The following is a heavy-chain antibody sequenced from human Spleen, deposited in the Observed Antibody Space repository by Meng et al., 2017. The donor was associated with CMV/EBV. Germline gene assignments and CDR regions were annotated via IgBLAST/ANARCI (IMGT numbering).Heavy chain of an antibody. CDR3: ARSMSLEGRYLGI. V-gene: IGHV3-21*01. D-gene: IGHD3-9*01. Sequence: GGSLRLSCAASGFTFTTYSMNWVRQAPGKGLEWVSSISSSSTYRHYAASMKDRFTISRDNAKNALYLQMNSLRAEDTAVYYCARSMSLEGRYLGIWGQGTMVTVSS. J-gene: IGHJ3*02. CDR2: ISSSSTYR. CDR1: GFTFTTYS.